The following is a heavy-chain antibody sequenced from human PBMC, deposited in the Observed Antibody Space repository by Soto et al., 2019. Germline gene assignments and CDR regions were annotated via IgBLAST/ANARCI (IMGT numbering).Heavy chain of an antibody. D-gene: IGHD4-17*01. Sequence: QLQLQESGPGLVKPSETLSLTCTVSGGSISSSSYYWGWIRQPPGKGLEWIGSIYYSGSTYYNPSLKSRVTISVDTSKNQFSLKLSSVTAADTAVYYCASRVNPRRIDGDYFLEYFDLWGRGTLVTVSS. CDR1: GGSISSSSYY. J-gene: IGHJ2*01. V-gene: IGHV4-39*01. CDR3: ASRVNPRRIDGDYFLEYFDL. CDR2: IYYSGST.